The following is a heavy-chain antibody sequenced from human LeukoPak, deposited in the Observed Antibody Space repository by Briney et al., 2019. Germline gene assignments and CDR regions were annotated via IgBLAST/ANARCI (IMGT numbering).Heavy chain of an antibody. Sequence: GGSLRLSCAASGFTFSSYAMIWVRQAPGKGLEGVTAISGSGGSTYYADSVKGRFTISRDNSKNTLYLQMNSLRAEDTAVYYCAKDAISTARGALYTWGQGTMVTVSS. CDR1: GFTFSSYA. J-gene: IGHJ3*02. CDR3: AKDAISTARGALYT. D-gene: IGHD4-17*01. V-gene: IGHV3-23*01. CDR2: ISGSGGST.